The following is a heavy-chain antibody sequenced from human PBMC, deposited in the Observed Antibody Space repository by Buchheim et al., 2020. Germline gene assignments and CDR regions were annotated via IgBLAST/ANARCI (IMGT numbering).Heavy chain of an antibody. CDR2: IYYSGST. J-gene: IGHJ5*02. V-gene: IGHV4-31*03. Sequence: QVQLQESGPGLVKPSETLSLTCTVSGGSISSGGYYWSWIRQHPGKGLEWIGYIYYSGSTYYNPSLKSRVTISVDTSKNQFSLKLSSVTAADTAVYYCARDHRRVGVTPENWFDPWGQGTL. D-gene: IGHD4-23*01. CDR1: GGSISSGGYY. CDR3: ARDHRRVGVTPENWFDP.